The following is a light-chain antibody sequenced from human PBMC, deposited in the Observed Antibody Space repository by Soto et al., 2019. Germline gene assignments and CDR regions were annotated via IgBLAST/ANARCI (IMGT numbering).Light chain of an antibody. Sequence: QSALTQPASVSGSPGQSITISCTGTSSDVGGYDYVSWYQQYPGKAPKFLIYEVSQRPSGVSNRFSGSKSGNTASLIISGLQTEDEADYYCSSYTARSTVVFGGGTKVTVL. CDR1: SSDVGGYDY. V-gene: IGLV2-14*01. CDR2: EVS. CDR3: SSYTARSTVV. J-gene: IGLJ2*01.